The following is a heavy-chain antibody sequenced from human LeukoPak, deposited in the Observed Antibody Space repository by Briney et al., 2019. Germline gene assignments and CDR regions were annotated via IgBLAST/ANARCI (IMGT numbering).Heavy chain of an antibody. CDR1: GITFSSFA. CDR3: AKDRSLGATPGDGGDI. Sequence: GGSLRLSCAASGITFSSFAMSWVRQAPGKGLEWVSGISGSGVSTYYADSVKGRFTISRDNSKNTLYLQMNSLRAEDTAIYYCAKDRSLGATPGDGGDIWGQGTMVTVSS. V-gene: IGHV3-23*01. J-gene: IGHJ3*02. CDR2: ISGSGVST. D-gene: IGHD1-26*01.